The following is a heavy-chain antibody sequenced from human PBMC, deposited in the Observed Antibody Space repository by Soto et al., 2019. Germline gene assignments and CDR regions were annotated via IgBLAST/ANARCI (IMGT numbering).Heavy chain of an antibody. CDR1: GATFSNYA. J-gene: IGHJ5*02. D-gene: IGHD5-12*01. Sequence: QVQLVQSGAEVKKPGSSVKVSCKASGATFSNYAITWVRQAPGQGLEWVARIIPIFGTTNVAQKFQGRVTITADESTTTAYMELSGLRSDDTAVYFCAKDAGADGYFGNWLDPWGQGTLVTVSS. CDR2: IIPIFGTT. CDR3: AKDAGADGYFGNWLDP. V-gene: IGHV1-69*15.